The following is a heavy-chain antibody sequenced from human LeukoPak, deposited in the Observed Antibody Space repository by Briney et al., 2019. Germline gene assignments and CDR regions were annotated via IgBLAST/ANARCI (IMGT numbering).Heavy chain of an antibody. D-gene: IGHD3-9*01. CDR3: ANLDYDILTGYTQDY. CDR1: GFTFSSYS. CDR2: ISGSGGST. Sequence: GGSLRLSCAASGFTFSSYSMNWVRQAPGKGLEWVSAISGSGGSTYYADSVKGRFTISRDNSKNTLYLQMNSLRAEDTAVYYCANLDYDILTGYTQDYWGQGTLVTVSS. V-gene: IGHV3-23*01. J-gene: IGHJ4*02.